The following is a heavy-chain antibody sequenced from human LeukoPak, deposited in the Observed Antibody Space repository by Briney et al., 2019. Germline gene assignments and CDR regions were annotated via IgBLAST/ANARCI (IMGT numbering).Heavy chain of an antibody. CDR1: GFDFSRYG. CDR3: AKDLSIPALDV. J-gene: IGHJ6*02. V-gene: IGHV3-30*02. CDR2: IQYDGTNK. Sequence: GGSLRLSCEASGFDFSRYGFHWVRQAPGKGLEWVSFIQYDGTNKYYADSVKGRFTISRDNSKNTLYLQMNSLRAEDTAVYYCAKDLSIPALDVWGQGTTVTVSS. D-gene: IGHD2/OR15-2a*01.